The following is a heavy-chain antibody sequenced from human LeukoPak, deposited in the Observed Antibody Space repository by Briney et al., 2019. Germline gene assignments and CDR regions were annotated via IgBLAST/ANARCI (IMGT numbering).Heavy chain of an antibody. J-gene: IGHJ4*02. D-gene: IGHD6-13*01. CDR2: IYYSGST. V-gene: IGHV4-61*08. CDR1: GGSISSGGYY. Sequence: SETLSLTCTVSGGSISSGGYYWSWIRQPPGKGLEWIGYIYYSGSTNYNPSLKSRVTISVDTSKNQFSLKLSSVTAADTAVYYCARTRYSSSWFTFDYWGQGTLVTVSS. CDR3: ARTRYSSSWFTFDY.